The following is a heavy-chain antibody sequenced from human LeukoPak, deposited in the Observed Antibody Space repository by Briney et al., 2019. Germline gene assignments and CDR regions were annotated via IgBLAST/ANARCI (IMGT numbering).Heavy chain of an antibody. CDR2: IIPILGIA. V-gene: IGHV1-69*04. D-gene: IGHD2-2*01. CDR1: GGTFSSYT. Sequence: ASVKVSCKASGGTFSSYTISWVRQAPGQGLEWMGRIIPILGIANYAQKFQGRVTITADKSTSTAYMELSSLRSEDTAVYYCAREGDIAVVPAAADFDPWGQGTLVTVSS. CDR3: AREGDIAVVPAAADFDP. J-gene: IGHJ5*02.